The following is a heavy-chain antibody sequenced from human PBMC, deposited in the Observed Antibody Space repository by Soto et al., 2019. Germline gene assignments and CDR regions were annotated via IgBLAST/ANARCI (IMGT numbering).Heavy chain of an antibody. CDR3: AEDIFREDPSIFGVVHYYYYYGMDV. J-gene: IGHJ6*02. D-gene: IGHD3-3*01. Sequence: QVQLVESGGGVVQPGRSLRLSCAASGFTFSSYGMHWVRQAPGKGLEWVAVISYDGSNKYYADSVKGRFTISRDNSKNTFYLQMNSLRAEDTAVYYCAEDIFREDPSIFGVVHYYYYYGMDVWGQGTTVTVSS. CDR2: ISYDGSNK. V-gene: IGHV3-30*18. CDR1: GFTFSSYG.